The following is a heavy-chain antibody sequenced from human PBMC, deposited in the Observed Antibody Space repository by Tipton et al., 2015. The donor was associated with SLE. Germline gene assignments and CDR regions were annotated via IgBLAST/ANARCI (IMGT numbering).Heavy chain of an antibody. Sequence: LRLSCTVSGYSISNGFHWAWLRQPPGKGLEWIGSIHHSGSTYYNPSLKSRVTISVDTSKNQFSLKLSSVTAADTAVFFCARDAYDNSDYYYGNAFDFWGQGTMVTVSS. CDR2: IHHSGST. CDR3: ARDAYDNSDYYYGNAFDF. D-gene: IGHD3-22*01. V-gene: IGHV4-38-2*02. J-gene: IGHJ3*01. CDR1: GYSISNGFH.